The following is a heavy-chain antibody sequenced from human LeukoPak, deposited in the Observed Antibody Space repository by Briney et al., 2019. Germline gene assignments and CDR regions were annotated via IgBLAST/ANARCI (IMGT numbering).Heavy chain of an antibody. J-gene: IGHJ1*01. Sequence: MNTSNKTSGSSFANYYNGWVHPMPGKGQGGMGSIYAGYSDAKYSPSIQGQVTTSVDRSIRPTYLQWNSLKASDTASYYCGKIGTDYCQEWGEGTLVTVSS. CDR2: IYAGYSDA. V-gene: IGHV5-51*07. CDR1: GSSFANYY. CDR3: GKIGTDYCQE.